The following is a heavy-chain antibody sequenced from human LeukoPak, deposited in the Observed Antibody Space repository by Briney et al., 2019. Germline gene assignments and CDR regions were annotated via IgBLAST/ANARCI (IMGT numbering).Heavy chain of an antibody. J-gene: IGHJ4*02. D-gene: IGHD5-12*01. V-gene: IGHV3-9*01. CDR1: GFSFDDYA. CDR3: TRDWRNLGYDY. Sequence: GGSLRLSCAASGFSFDDYAMHWVRQAPGKGLEWVSGISWNSGNIGYADSVKGRFTISRDNAKNSLYLQMNSLRAEDTAVYYCTRDWRNLGYDYWGQGTLVTVSS. CDR2: ISWNSGNI.